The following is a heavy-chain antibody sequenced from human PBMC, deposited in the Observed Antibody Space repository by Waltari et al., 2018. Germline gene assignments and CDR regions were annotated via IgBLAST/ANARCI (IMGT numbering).Heavy chain of an antibody. V-gene: IGHV3-23*01. CDR2: ISGSAETT. CDR3: AKCLYDWLSQFDY. Sequence: EVHLLESGGALVQHGGSLRLSWPASGFTFSAYAMAWVRQAPGKGLEWVSSISGSAETTMYADSVRGRFTISRDNSMNTLYLQMNSLRAEDTAVYYRAKCLYDWLSQFDYWGQGALVTVSS. CDR1: GFTFSAYA. D-gene: IGHD3-9*01. J-gene: IGHJ4*02.